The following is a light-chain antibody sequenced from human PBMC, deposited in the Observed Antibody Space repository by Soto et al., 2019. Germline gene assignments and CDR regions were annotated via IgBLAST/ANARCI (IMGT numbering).Light chain of an antibody. J-gene: IGLJ1*01. Sequence: QSALTQPRSVSGSPGQSVTISCTGTSGVVGGYNYVSWYQQHPGKAPKLMIYDVSKRPSGVPDRFSGSKSGNTASLTISGLQAEDEADYYCCSYAGSYTFVFGNGTKVTVL. CDR1: SGVVGGYNY. V-gene: IGLV2-11*01. CDR2: DVS. CDR3: CSYAGSYTFV.